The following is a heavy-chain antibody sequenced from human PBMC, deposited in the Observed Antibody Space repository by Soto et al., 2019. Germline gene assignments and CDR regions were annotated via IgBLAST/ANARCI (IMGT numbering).Heavy chain of an antibody. J-gene: IGHJ6*02. Sequence: GGSLRLSCAASGFTFSSYSMNWVRQAPGKGLEWVSYISSSSSTIYYADSVKGRFTISRDNAKNSLYLQMNSLRDEDTAVYYCARWVGDRPVYYYYGMDVWGQGTTVTVSS. V-gene: IGHV3-48*02. CDR2: ISSSSSTI. D-gene: IGHD3-3*01. CDR1: GFTFSSYS. CDR3: ARWVGDRPVYYYYGMDV.